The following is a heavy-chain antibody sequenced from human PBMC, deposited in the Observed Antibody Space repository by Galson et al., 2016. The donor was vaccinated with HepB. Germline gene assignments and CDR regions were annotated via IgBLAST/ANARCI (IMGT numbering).Heavy chain of an antibody. J-gene: IGHJ4*02. D-gene: IGHD3-9*01. CDR2: ISSDGSNI. CDR3: AREPVRLDDLLTGPPKNPDY. V-gene: IGHV3-30*04. CDR1: GFSFSNYA. Sequence: LRLSCAASGFSFSNYAMHWVRQAPGKGLEWVALISSDGSNIYYADSVKDRFTISRDISTNTLFLQMNSLTAEDTAVYYCAREPVRLDDLLTGPPKNPDYWGQGTLVTVSS.